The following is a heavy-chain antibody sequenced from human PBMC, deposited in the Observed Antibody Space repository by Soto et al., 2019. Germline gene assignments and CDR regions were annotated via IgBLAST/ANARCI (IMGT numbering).Heavy chain of an antibody. V-gene: IGHV3-23*01. CDR1: GFTFSNYA. Sequence: EVQLLESGGGLVQPGGSLRLSCVASGFTFSNYAMNWVRQAPGKGLEWVSVIGGAGTTYYADSVKGRFTISRDNFKNPLYLQMNSLRAEDTAVYYCAQKSGGSFPFDYWGQGTLVTVTS. CDR2: IGGAGTT. CDR3: AQKSGGSFPFDY. J-gene: IGHJ4*02. D-gene: IGHD3-16*01.